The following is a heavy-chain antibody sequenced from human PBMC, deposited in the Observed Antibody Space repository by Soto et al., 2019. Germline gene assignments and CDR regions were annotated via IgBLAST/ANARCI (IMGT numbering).Heavy chain of an antibody. D-gene: IGHD3-22*01. CDR3: ARESSCYNSSGEFGY. Sequence: QVQLVQSGAEVKKPGSSVKVSCKASGGTFSSYAISWVRQAPGQGLEWMGGIIPIFETANYAQKFQGRVTITADDPTNTAYMELSSLRSEDTAVYYCARESSCYNSSGEFGYWGQGTLVIVSS. CDR2: IIPIFETA. J-gene: IGHJ4*02. CDR1: GGTFSSYA. V-gene: IGHV1-69*01.